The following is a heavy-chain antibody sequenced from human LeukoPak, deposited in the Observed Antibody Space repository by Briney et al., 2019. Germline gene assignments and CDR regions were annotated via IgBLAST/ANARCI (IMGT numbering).Heavy chain of an antibody. D-gene: IGHD1-26*01. CDR2: INSEGSST. CDR3: ARLGVGGSYSGIYYFNY. J-gene: IGHJ4*02. V-gene: IGHV3-74*01. Sequence: GGSLRLSCAASGFTFNSYWMHWVRQAPGKGLVWVSRINSEGSSTNYADSVKGRFTISRDNAKNTLSLQMNSLRAEDTAVYYCARLGVGGSYSGIYYFNYWGQGTLVTVSS. CDR1: GFTFNSYW.